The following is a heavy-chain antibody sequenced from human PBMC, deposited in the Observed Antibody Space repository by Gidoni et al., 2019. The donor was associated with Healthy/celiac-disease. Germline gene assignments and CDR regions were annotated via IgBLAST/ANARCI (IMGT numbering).Heavy chain of an antibody. J-gene: IGHJ3*02. Sequence: QVQLVQSGAEVKKPGSSVKVSCKASGGTFSSYTISWVRQAPGQGLEWMGRIIPILGLANYAQKFQGRVTITADKSTSTAYMELSSLRSEATAVYYCARDPNCSGGSCYEPDAFDIWGQGTMVTVSS. CDR1: GGTFSSYT. V-gene: IGHV1-69*08. CDR2: IIPILGLA. CDR3: ARDPNCSGGSCYEPDAFDI. D-gene: IGHD2-15*01.